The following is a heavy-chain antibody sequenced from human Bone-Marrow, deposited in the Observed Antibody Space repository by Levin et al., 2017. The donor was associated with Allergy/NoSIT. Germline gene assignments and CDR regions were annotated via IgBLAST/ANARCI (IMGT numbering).Heavy chain of an antibody. D-gene: IGHD2-2*01. Sequence: GGSLRLSCEGSGLTFSRYWMHWVRQAPGKGLEWVSHINSDGSDTNYADSVRGRFTISRDNPKNTLYLQMNSLRADDTALYFCARGGCSATSCLDYWGQGTPVTVSS. J-gene: IGHJ4*02. CDR3: ARGGCSATSCLDY. V-gene: IGHV3-74*01. CDR1: GLTFSRYW. CDR2: INSDGSDT.